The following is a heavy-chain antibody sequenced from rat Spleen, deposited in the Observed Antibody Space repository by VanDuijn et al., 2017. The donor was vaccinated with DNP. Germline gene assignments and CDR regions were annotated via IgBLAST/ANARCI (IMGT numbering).Heavy chain of an antibody. J-gene: IGHJ2*01. CDR1: RITFSDHN. V-gene: IGHV5-7*01. CDR2: ISYDGSDT. CDR3: AGRPPPTRGPFDY. Sequence: EVQLVESGGGLVQPGRSLKLSCAVSRITFSDHNMAWVRQAPKKGLEWVATISYDGSDTYYRDSVKGRFTNSRDNAKSTLYLQRDSLRSEDTATYYCAGRPPPTRGPFDYWGQGVMVTVSS. D-gene: IGHD1-4*01.